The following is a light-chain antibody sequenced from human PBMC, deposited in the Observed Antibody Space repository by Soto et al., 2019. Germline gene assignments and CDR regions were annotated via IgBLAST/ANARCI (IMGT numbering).Light chain of an antibody. Sequence: QSALTQPASVSGSPGQAITISRTGTSSDVGNYNLVSWYQQHPGKAPKLMIYEGSRRPSGVSNRFSGSKSGNTASLTISGLQAEDEADYYCCSYGGSSTFVVFGGGTKLTVL. V-gene: IGLV2-23*03. CDR1: SSDVGNYNL. J-gene: IGLJ3*02. CDR2: EGS. CDR3: CSYGGSSTFVV.